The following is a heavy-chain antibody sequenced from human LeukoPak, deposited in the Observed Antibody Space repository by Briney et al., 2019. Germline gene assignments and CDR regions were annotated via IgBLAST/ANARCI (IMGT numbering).Heavy chain of an antibody. CDR1: GYTFTSYD. CDR3: ASGTGDDYRPPLYYYYYGMDV. D-gene: IGHD5-24*01. V-gene: IGHV1-8*01. CDR2: MNPNSGNT. J-gene: IGHJ6*02. Sequence: ASVKVSCKASGYTFTSYDINWVRQAPGQGLEWMGWMNPNSGNTGYAQKFQGRVTMTRNTSISTAYMELSSLRSEDTAVYYCASGTGDDYRPPLYYYYYGMDVWGQGTTVTVSS.